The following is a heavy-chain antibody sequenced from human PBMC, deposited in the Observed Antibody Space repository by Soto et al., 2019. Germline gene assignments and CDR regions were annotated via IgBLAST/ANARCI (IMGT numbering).Heavy chain of an antibody. D-gene: IGHD6-13*01. Sequence: ASVKVSCKASGYTFTSYYMHWVRQAPGQGLEWMGIINPSGGSTSYAQKFQGHVTISADKSISTAYLQWSSLKASDTAMYYCARLGIAAADTDYWGQGTLVTVSS. J-gene: IGHJ4*02. CDR2: INPSGGST. V-gene: IGHV1-46*01. CDR3: ARLGIAAADTDY. CDR1: GYTFTSYY.